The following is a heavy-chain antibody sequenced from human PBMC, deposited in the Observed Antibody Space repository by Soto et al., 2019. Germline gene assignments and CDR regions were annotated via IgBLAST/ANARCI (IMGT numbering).Heavy chain of an antibody. V-gene: IGHV4-59*01. CDR2: IYYTGST. D-gene: IGHD3-22*01. CDR3: ARGAGSSSYHYDSHDF. CDR1: GDSISDYS. J-gene: IGHJ4*02. Sequence: SATLSLTYTVSGDSISDYSWSWIRQPPGKGLEWIGYIYYTGSTNYNLSLRSRVTISADTSKNQISLNLRSVTAADTAMYYCARGAGSSSYHYDSHDFWGQGTLVTVSS.